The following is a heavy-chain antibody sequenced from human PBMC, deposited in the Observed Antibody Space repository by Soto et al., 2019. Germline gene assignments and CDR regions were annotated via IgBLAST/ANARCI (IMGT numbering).Heavy chain of an antibody. CDR1: GGSIRSGDDY. V-gene: IGHV4-30-4*01. J-gene: IGHJ6*02. CDR3: ARACISSTCYARRYYGVDV. CDR2: IFYSGST. D-gene: IGHD2-2*01. Sequence: PSETLSLTCTVSGGSIRSGDDYWSWIRQPPGKGLEWIGYIFYSGSTYYNPSLKSRVTISVDTSKNRFYLKLRSVTAADTAVYHCARACISSTCYARRYYGVDVWGQGTTVTVSS.